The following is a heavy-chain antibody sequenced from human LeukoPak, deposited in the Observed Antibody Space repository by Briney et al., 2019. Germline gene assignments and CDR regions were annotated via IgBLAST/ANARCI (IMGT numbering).Heavy chain of an antibody. D-gene: IGHD3-22*01. V-gene: IGHV3-21*01. Sequence: PGGSLRLSCAVSGFTFSSYTMNWVRQAPGKGLEWVSSISSSSSYIYYADSVKGRFTISRDNAKNSLYLQMNSLRAEDTAVYYCARSPGYYDSSGYYYYYYMDVWGKGTTVTVSS. CDR3: ARSPGYYDSSGYYYYYYMDV. CDR2: ISSSSSYI. CDR1: GFTFSSYT. J-gene: IGHJ6*03.